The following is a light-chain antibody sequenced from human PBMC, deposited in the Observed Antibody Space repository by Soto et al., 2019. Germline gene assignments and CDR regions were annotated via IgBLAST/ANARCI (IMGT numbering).Light chain of an antibody. CDR2: AAS. CDR1: QGIGNW. V-gene: IGKV1-17*03. J-gene: IGKJ1*01. Sequence: DVQMTQSPSAMSASVGDRVIITCRPSQGIGNWLGWLQQKPGKVPQRLISAASSLQSGVPSRFSGSGFGTEFTLTISSLQPEDFANYYCQQSHSPPWTFGHGTKVDIK. CDR3: QQSHSPPWT.